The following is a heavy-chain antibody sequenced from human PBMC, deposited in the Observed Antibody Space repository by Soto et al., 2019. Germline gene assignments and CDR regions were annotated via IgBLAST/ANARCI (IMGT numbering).Heavy chain of an antibody. Sequence: QVQLQESGPGLVQPSETLSLTCTVSDGSISTYFWTWIRQPPGKGLEWIGHIYHSGTADYNPSLKSRVAMSVDTSKNQVSLNLTSVTAADTATDYCARGKYCSGGSCERFDPWGQGALVTVSS. V-gene: IGHV4-59*01. CDR1: DGSISTYF. CDR3: ARGKYCSGGSCERFDP. D-gene: IGHD2-15*01. J-gene: IGHJ5*02. CDR2: IYHSGTA.